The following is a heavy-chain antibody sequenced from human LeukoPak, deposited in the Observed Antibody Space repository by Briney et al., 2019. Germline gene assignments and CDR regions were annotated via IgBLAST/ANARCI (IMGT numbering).Heavy chain of an antibody. CDR1: AFTFSSYW. D-gene: IGHD3-9*01. Sequence: GGSLRLSCAASAFTFSSYWMSWVRQAPGKGLEWVANIKQDGSEKYYVDSVKGRFTISRDNAKNSLYLQMNSLRAEDTAVYYCASGLLRYFDWFPVLDYWGQGTLVTVSS. CDR3: ASGLLRYFDWFPVLDY. V-gene: IGHV3-7*01. CDR2: IKQDGSEK. J-gene: IGHJ4*02.